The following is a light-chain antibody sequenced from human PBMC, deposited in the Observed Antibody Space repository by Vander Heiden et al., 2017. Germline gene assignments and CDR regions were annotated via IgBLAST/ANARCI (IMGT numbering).Light chain of an antibody. Sequence: SYELTPPPSVSVSPGQTARITCSGDAVPKQYAYWYQQKPGQAPVLVIYKDSERPSGIPERFSGSSSGTTVTLTISGGQAEDEADYYCQSADSSGTVVFGGGTKLTVL. CDR1: AVPKQY. CDR3: QSADSSGTVV. J-gene: IGLJ2*01. V-gene: IGLV3-25*03. CDR2: KDS.